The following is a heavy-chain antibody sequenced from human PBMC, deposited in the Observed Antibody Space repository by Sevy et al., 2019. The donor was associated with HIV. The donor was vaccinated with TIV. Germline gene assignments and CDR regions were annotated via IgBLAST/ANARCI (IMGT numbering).Heavy chain of an antibody. CDR2: INPSGGST. Sequence: ASVKVSCKASGYTFTSYYMHWVRQAPGQGLEWMGIINPSGGSTSYAKKFQGRVTMTRDRSTSTVYMELSSLRSEDTAVYYCARDGEYYGSGSSNWFDPWGQGTLVTVSS. CDR3: ARDGEYYGSGSSNWFDP. D-gene: IGHD3-10*01. CDR1: GYTFTSYY. V-gene: IGHV1-46*01. J-gene: IGHJ5*02.